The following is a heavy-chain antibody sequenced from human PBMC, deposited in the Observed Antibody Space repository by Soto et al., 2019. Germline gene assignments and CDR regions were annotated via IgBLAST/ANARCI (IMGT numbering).Heavy chain of an antibody. CDR2: ISHDGSKR. CDR1: GFTFSDFR. J-gene: IGHJ4*01. CDR3: AKTATYVDGYDNTGYSSEDY. Sequence: LRVSCEVYGFTFSDFRLDWVRQAQVKGLEWVAIISHDGSKRFYADSVKGRVTISRGNSKNTLYLQMSSLRPEDTALYYCAKTATYVDGYDNTGYSSEDYWGHGTLVTVSS. V-gene: IGHV3-30*18. D-gene: IGHD3-22*01.